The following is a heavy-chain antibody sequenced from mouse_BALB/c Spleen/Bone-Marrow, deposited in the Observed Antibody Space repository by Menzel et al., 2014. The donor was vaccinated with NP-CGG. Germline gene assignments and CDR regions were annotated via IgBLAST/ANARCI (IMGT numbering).Heavy chain of an antibody. Sequence: QVQLQHPGPELVEPGASVKISCKASGYAFSSSWMNWVKQRPGQGLEWIGRIYPGDGDINYNGNFKSKATLTAGKSSSTAYMQLSGLTSVDSAVYFCVRGGNYRFDYWGQGTTLTVSS. J-gene: IGHJ2*01. V-gene: IGHV1-82*01. CDR1: GYAFSSSW. CDR2: IYPGDGDI. CDR3: VRGGNYRFDY. D-gene: IGHD2-1*01.